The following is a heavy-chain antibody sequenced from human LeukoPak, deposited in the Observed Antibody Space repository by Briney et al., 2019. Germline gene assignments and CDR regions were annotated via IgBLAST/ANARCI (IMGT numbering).Heavy chain of an antibody. CDR3: ARDLFLFYYYDSIGTIGF. CDR2: ISSSGSNI. CDR1: GFTFSDYY. J-gene: IGHJ4*02. D-gene: IGHD3-22*01. Sequence: PGGSLRLSCAASGFTFSDYYMSWIRQAPGKGLEWVSYISSSGSNIYYADSVKGRFTISRDNANDSLYLQMNGLRGEYTALYYCARDLFLFYYYDSIGTIGFGGQGTLVTVSS. V-gene: IGHV3-11*01.